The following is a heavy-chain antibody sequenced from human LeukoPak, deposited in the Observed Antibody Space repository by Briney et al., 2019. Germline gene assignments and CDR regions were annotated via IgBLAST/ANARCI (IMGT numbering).Heavy chain of an antibody. CDR3: ASKGRAAAFDY. J-gene: IGHJ4*02. CDR2: IIPIFGTA. D-gene: IGHD6-13*01. CDR1: GGTFSSYA. Sequence: SVKVSCKASGGTFSSYAISWVRQAPGQGLEWMGGIIPIFGTANYAQKFQGRVTITTDESTSTAYMELGSLRSEDTAVYYCASKGRAAAFDYWGQGTLVTVSS. V-gene: IGHV1-69*05.